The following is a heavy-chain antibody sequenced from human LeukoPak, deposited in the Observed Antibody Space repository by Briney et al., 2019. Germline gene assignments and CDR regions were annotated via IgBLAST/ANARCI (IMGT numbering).Heavy chain of an antibody. CDR2: ISWNSGSI. D-gene: IGHD4-11*01. J-gene: IGHJ5*02. CDR3: ARDLVGYSFDP. Sequence: PGGSLRLSCAASGFTFDDYAMHWVRQAPGKGLEWVSGISWNSGSIGYADSVKGRFAISRDNAKNSLYLQMNSLRAEDTAVYYCARDLVGYSFDPWGQGTLVTVSS. V-gene: IGHV3-9*01. CDR1: GFTFDDYA.